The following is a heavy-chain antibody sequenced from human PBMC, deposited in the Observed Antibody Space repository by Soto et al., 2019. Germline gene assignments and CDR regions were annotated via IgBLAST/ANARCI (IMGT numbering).Heavy chain of an antibody. Sequence: PGGSLRLSCVASGFTFSSYGMHWVRQAPGKGLEWVAVISYDGSNKYYADSVKGRFTISRDNFKNTVFLQMNSLRAEDTAVYYCAKDRDYSSSSLLRYYYYGMDVWGQGTTVTVSS. CDR1: GFTFSSYG. CDR3: AKDRDYSSSSLLRYYYYGMDV. V-gene: IGHV3-30*18. J-gene: IGHJ6*02. D-gene: IGHD6-6*01. CDR2: ISYDGSNK.